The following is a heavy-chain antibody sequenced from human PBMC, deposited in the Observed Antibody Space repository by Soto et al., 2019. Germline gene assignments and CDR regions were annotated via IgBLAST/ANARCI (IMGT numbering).Heavy chain of an antibody. CDR2: IAYSGDT. J-gene: IGHJ5*02. D-gene: IGHD3-9*01. CDR1: GGSRIIPDCY. Sequence: TMRLTCTVAGGSRIIPDCYWIWIRKHPGKGLEWIGYIAYSGDTYCNPSLRGRVTISADTSENKFSLTLKSVTAADTAVYFCARDFERSAIDPLGQGTSVTVSS. V-gene: IGHV4-31*03. CDR3: ARDFERSAIDP.